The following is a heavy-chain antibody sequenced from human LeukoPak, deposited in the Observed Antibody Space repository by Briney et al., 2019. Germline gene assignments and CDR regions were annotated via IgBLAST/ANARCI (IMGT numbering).Heavy chain of an antibody. CDR3: VRQPDSGRYGFDH. V-gene: IGHV3-13*01. Sequence: GGSLRLSCVVSGFTFKDYDIHWVRQTTRKGLEWVSAIGSGGYTYYADSVRGRFTISREDAETSLSLQMNNLRAEDTAVYYCVRQPDSGRYGFDHWGQGTLVTVSS. D-gene: IGHD6-19*01. CDR2: IGSGGYT. J-gene: IGHJ4*02. CDR1: GFTFKDYD.